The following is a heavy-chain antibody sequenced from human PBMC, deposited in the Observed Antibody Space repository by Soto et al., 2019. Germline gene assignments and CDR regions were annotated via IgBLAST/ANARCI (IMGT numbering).Heavy chain of an antibody. CDR3: AWSKIVGILTYYMDV. CDR1: GDSISTSSSYY. D-gene: IGHD3-3*01. CDR2: MYYSGST. Sequence: QLQLQESGPGLVKPSETLSLSCTVSGDSISTSSSYYWGWIRQPPGKGLEWIANMYYSGSTYYNPSIKSRVTITLETSKHQFSLKLSYVTAADTAVYYCAWSKIVGILTYYMDVWGKGTTVTVSS. V-gene: IGHV4-39*01. J-gene: IGHJ6*03.